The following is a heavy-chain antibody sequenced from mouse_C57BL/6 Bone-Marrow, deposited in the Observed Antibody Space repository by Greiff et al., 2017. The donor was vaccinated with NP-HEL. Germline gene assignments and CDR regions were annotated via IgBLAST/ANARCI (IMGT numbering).Heavy chain of an antibody. CDR1: GFTFSSYG. Sequence: EVMLVESGGDLVKPGGSLKLSCAASGFTFSSYGMSWVRQTPDKRLEWVATISSGGSYTYYPDSVKGRFTISRDNAKNTLYLQMSSLKSEDTAMYYCARRGTPYWYVDVWGTGTTVTVSS. CDR2: ISSGGSYT. D-gene: IGHD1-1*01. CDR3: ARRGTPYWYVDV. J-gene: IGHJ1*03. V-gene: IGHV5-6*02.